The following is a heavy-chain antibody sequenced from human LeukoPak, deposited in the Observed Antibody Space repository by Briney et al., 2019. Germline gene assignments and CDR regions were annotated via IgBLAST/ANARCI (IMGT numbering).Heavy chain of an antibody. Sequence: GGSLRLSCAASGFTFSSYAMSWVRQAPGKGLEWVSAISGSGGSTYYADSVKGRFTISRGNSKNTLYLQMNSLRAEDTAVYYCAKCSSGWSLGDFDYWGQGTLVTVSS. D-gene: IGHD6-19*01. CDR1: GFTFSSYA. J-gene: IGHJ4*02. V-gene: IGHV3-23*01. CDR2: ISGSGGST. CDR3: AKCSSGWSLGDFDY.